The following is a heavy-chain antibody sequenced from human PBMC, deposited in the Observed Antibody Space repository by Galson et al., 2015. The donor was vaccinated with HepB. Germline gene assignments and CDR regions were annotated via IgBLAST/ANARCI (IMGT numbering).Heavy chain of an antibody. J-gene: IGHJ5*02. CDR1: GFTFSSYA. V-gene: IGHV3-30-3*01. CDR2: ISYDGSNK. CDR3: ARDSPHDYGDYNWFDP. D-gene: IGHD4-17*01. Sequence: SLRLSCAASGFTFSSYAMHWVRQAPGKGLEWVAVISYDGSNKYYADSVKGRFTISRDNSKNTLYLQMNSLRAEDTAVYYCARDSPHDYGDYNWFDPWGQGTLFTVSS.